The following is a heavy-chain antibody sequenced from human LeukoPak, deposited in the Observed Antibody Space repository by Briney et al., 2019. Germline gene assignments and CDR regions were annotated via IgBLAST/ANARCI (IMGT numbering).Heavy chain of an antibody. CDR3: ARFCSGGSCFLKAFDY. CDR1: GYTFTGYY. J-gene: IGHJ4*02. CDR2: INPNSGGT. Sequence: AASAKVSCKASGYTFTGYYMHWVRQAPGQGLEWMGWINPNSGGTNYAQKFQGRVTMTRDTSISTAYMELSRLRSDDTAVYYCARFCSGGSCFLKAFDYWGQGTLVTVSS. D-gene: IGHD2-15*01. V-gene: IGHV1-2*02.